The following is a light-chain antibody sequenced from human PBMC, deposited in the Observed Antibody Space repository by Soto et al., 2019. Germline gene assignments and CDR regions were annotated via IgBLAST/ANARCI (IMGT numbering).Light chain of an antibody. J-gene: IGLJ2*01. Sequence: QSVLTQPASVSGAPGQRVTISCTGGSSNIGAGYDVHWYRQLPGTAPELLIYDNSNRPLGVPARFSGSKSGTSASLAITGLQADDEADYYCQSYDTSLSGWVVFGGGTKVTVL. CDR3: QSYDTSLSGWVV. CDR1: SSNIGAGYD. CDR2: DNS. V-gene: IGLV1-40*01.